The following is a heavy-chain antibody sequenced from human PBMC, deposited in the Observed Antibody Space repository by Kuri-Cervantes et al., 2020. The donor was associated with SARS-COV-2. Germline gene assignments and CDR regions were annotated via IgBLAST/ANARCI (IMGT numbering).Heavy chain of an antibody. CDR3: ARTRTTFPYSSGCAFDY. Sequence: GESMKISCAASGFTFSSYWMSWVRQAPGKGLEWVANIKQDGSEKYYGDSVKGLFTISRDNAKNSLYLQMNSLRAEDTAVYYCARTRTTFPYSSGCAFDYWGQGTLVTVSS. V-gene: IGHV3-7*01. CDR2: IKQDGSEK. CDR1: GFTFSSYW. D-gene: IGHD6-19*01. J-gene: IGHJ4*02.